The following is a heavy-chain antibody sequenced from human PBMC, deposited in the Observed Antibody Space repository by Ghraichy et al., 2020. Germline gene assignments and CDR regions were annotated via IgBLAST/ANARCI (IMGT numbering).Heavy chain of an antibody. CDR1: GVTFSSSA. Sequence: SVKVSCKASGVTFSSSAISWVRQAPGQGLEWMGWIIPILGIANYAQKFQGRVTITADKSTSTAYMELSSLRSEDTAVYYCARGGTYYDFWSGYYTPDSYSSGRDVWGQGPTVTVSS. D-gene: IGHD3-3*01. J-gene: IGHJ6*02. CDR3: ARGGTYYDFWSGYYTPDSYSSGRDV. V-gene: IGHV1-69*10. CDR2: IIPILGIA.